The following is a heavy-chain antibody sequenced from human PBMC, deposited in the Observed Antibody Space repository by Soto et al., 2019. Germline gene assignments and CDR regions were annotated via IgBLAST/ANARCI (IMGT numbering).Heavy chain of an antibody. V-gene: IGHV3-33*01. CDR3: ARDNNRVGGYNWFDA. CDR1: GFTFTEHG. CDR2: IFDDGINK. Sequence: QVQLVESGGGVVQPGKSLRLSCVASGFTFTEHGMHWVRQAPGKGLEWVAVIFDDGINKYYADSVKGRFTISRDTSKSTLYLQMHSLRAEDTAVYYCARDNNRVGGYNWFDAWGQGTLVTVSS. D-gene: IGHD3-16*01. J-gene: IGHJ5*02.